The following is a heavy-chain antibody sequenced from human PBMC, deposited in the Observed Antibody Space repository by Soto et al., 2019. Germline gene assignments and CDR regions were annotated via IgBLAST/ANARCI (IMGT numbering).Heavy chain of an antibody. CDR2: IYHSGST. Sequence: PSETLSLTCAVSGYSISSGYYWGWIRQPPGKGLEWIGNIYHSGSTYYNPSLQNRVTISIDTSKNQYSLKLTSVTAADAALYYCARDIRGYSRALDYWGQGTQVTVSS. V-gene: IGHV4-38-2*02. CDR1: GYSISSGYY. D-gene: IGHD5-12*01. CDR3: ARDIRGYSRALDY. J-gene: IGHJ4*02.